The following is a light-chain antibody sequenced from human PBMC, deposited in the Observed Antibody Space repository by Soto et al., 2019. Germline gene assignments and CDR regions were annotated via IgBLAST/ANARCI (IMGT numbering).Light chain of an antibody. J-gene: IGKJ1*01. CDR1: QSVSSSY. CDR3: QQYGSSPGT. V-gene: IGKV3-20*01. Sequence: EIVLTQSPGTLSLSPGERATLSCRASQSVSSSYLAWYQQKPGQAPRLLIYGASSRATGIPGRFSGSGSGTDFTLTIRRLEPEDFAVYYCQQYGSSPGTFGQGTKVDIK. CDR2: GAS.